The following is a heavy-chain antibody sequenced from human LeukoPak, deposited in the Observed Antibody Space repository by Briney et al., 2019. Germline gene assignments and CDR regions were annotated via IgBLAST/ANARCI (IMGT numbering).Heavy chain of an antibody. V-gene: IGHV3-21*01. D-gene: IGHD3-3*01. Sequence: GGSLRLSCAASGFTFSSYSMNWVRQAPGKGLEWVSSISSSSSYIYYADSVKGRFTISRDNAKNSLHLQMNSLRAEDTAVYYCERDSSIFGVVSFGVNYWGQGTLVTVSS. CDR3: ERDSSIFGVVSFGVNY. J-gene: IGHJ4*02. CDR2: ISSSSSYI. CDR1: GFTFSSYS.